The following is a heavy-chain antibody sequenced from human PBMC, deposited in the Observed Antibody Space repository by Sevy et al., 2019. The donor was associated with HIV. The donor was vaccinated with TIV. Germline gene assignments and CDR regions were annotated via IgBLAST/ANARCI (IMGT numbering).Heavy chain of an antibody. D-gene: IGHD5-18*01. J-gene: IGHJ4*02. CDR1: GFTFSDYY. CDR2: ISTSSTYT. CDR3: ARVRYKYGSYYFDY. Sequence: GGSLRLSCSASGFTFSDYYMSWIRQAPGKGLEWVSYISTSSTYTNHADSVKGRFTISRDNANNSLYLQMNSLRAEDTAAYFCARVRYKYGSYYFDYWGQGTLVTVSS. V-gene: IGHV3-11*06.